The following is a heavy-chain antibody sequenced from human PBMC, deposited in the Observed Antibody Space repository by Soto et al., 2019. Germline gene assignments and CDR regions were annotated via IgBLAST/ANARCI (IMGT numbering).Heavy chain of an antibody. J-gene: IGHJ2*01. D-gene: IGHD3-10*01. CDR1: GFTFSDHY. Sequence: EVQLVESGGGLVQPGGSLRLSCAASGFTFSDHYMDWIRQAPGKGLEWVGRIRKIVNGYTTEYAASVRGRFTISRDDSKNSLYLQMNSLKTEDTAVYYCARVVTSFWYFDLWGRGTLVTVSS. CDR2: IRKIVNGYTT. CDR3: ARVVTSFWYFDL. V-gene: IGHV3-72*01.